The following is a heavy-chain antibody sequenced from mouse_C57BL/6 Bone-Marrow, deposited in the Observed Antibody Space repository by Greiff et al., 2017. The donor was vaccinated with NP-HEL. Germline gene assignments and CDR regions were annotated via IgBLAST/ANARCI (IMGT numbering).Heavy chain of an antibody. CDR3: VRHDYYGSNYWYFDV. Sequence: EVQLQESGGGLVQPKGSLKLSCAASGFSFNTYAMNWVRQAPGKGLEWVARIRSKSNNYATYYADSVKDRFTISRDDSESMLYLQMNNLKTEDTAMYYCVRHDYYGSNYWYFDVWGTGTTVTVSS. J-gene: IGHJ1*03. V-gene: IGHV10-1*01. CDR2: IRSKSNNYAT. D-gene: IGHD1-1*01. CDR1: GFSFNTYA.